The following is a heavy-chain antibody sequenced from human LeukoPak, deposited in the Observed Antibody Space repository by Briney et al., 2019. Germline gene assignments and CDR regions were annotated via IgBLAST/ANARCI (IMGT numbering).Heavy chain of an antibody. D-gene: IGHD1-26*01. CDR1: GYTFTSYY. Sequence: ASVKVSCKASGYTFTSYYMHWVRQAPGQGLEWMGIINPNGGSTNYAQKFQGRVTMTRDTSTSTVYMELSSLRSEDTAVYYCVRELPDSDAFDIWGQGTMVAVSS. CDR2: INPNGGST. CDR3: VRELPDSDAFDI. V-gene: IGHV1-46*01. J-gene: IGHJ3*02.